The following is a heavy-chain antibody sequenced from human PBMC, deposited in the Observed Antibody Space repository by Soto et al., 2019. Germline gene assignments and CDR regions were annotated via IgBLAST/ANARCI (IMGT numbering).Heavy chain of an antibody. CDR1: GFTFSSYT. J-gene: IGHJ5*02. Sequence: GGSLRLSCTAPGFTFSSYTMSWVRQAPGKGLEWVSSFSGRDATTYYADSVKGRFTISRDNSKNTLYLQMNSLRAEDTALYFCVRTIVGATKGGWFDPWGQGALVTVSS. V-gene: IGHV3-23*01. CDR2: FSGRDATT. CDR3: VRTIVGATKGGWFDP. D-gene: IGHD1-26*01.